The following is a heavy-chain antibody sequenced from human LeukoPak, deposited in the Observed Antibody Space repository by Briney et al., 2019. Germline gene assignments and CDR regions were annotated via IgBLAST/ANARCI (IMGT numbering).Heavy chain of an antibody. D-gene: IGHD3-22*01. CDR2: ISPYNGNT. V-gene: IGHV1-18*01. CDR3: ARGSPPRVYYDRSGYYSYYFDY. Sequence: DSVKVSCKASGYKFTNYGISWVRQAPGQGLEWMGWISPYNGNTIYAQKLQGRVTMTTDTSTSTAYMELRSLRSDDTAVYYCARGSPPRVYYDRSGYYSYYFDYWGQGTLVTVSS. J-gene: IGHJ4*02. CDR1: GYKFTNYG.